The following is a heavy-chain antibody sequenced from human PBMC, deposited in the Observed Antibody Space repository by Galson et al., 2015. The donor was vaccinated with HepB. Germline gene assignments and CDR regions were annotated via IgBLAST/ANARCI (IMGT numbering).Heavy chain of an antibody. V-gene: IGHV1-3*01. CDR2: INAGNGNT. Sequence: SVKVSCKASGYTFTSHPMHWARQAPGQRLEWMGWINAGNGNTKYSEKFQGRVTISRDTSASTAYMELSNLRSEDTAVYYCARGGEYFSYWGQGTLVTVSS. CDR1: GYTFTSHP. J-gene: IGHJ4*02. CDR3: ARGGEYFSY. D-gene: IGHD4-17*01.